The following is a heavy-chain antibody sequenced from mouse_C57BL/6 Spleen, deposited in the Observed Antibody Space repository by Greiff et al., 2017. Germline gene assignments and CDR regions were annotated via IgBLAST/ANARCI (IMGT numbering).Heavy chain of an antibody. V-gene: IGHV1-42*01. D-gene: IGHD1-1*01. CDR1: GYSFTGYY. J-gene: IGHJ2*01. CDR3: ARGGTTVVAVPFDY. CDR2: INPSTGGT. Sequence: VQLQQSGPELVKPGASVKISCKASGYSFTGYYMNWVKQSPEKSLEWIGEINPSTGGTTYNQKLKAKATLTVDKSSSTAYLQLKSLTSDDSAIYYCARGGTTVVAVPFDYWGQGTTLTVSS.